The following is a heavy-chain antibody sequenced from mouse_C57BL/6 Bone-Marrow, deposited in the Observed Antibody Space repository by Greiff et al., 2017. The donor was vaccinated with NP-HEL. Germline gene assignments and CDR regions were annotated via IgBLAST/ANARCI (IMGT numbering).Heavy chain of an antibody. CDR1: GFSLTSYG. CDR3: ARDEDYYGSSPYYAMDY. D-gene: IGHD1-1*01. J-gene: IGHJ4*01. CDR2: IWSDGST. V-gene: IGHV2-6*03. Sequence: VQVVESGPGLVAPSQSLSITCTVSGFSLTSYGVHWVRQPPGKGLEWLVVIWSDGSTTYNSALKSRLSISKDNSKSQVFLKMNSLQTDDTAMYYCARDEDYYGSSPYYAMDYWGQGTSVTVSS.